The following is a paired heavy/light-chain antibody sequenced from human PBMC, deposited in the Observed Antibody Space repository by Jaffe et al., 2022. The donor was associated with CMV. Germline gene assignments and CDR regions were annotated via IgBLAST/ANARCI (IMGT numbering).Heavy chain of an antibody. CDR2: IDWDDDK. J-gene: IGHJ5*02. V-gene: IGHV2-70*15. Sequence: QVTLRESGPALVKPTQTLTLTCTFSGFSLSTSGMCVSWIRQPPGKALEWLARIDWDDDKYYSTSLKTRLTISKDTSKNQVVLRMTNMDPVDTATYFCARSGGSCYSGHNWFDPWGQGTLVTVSS. CDR1: GFSLSTSGMC. D-gene: IGHD2-15*01. CDR3: ARSGGSCYSGHNWFDP.
Light chain of an antibody. CDR3: QQYYSIPWT. CDR2: WAS. CDR1: QSVLYSSNNKNY. Sequence: DIVMTQSPDSLAVSLGERATINCKSSQSVLYSSNNKNYLAWYQQKPGQPPKLLIYWASTRESGVPDRFSGSGSGTDFTLTISSLQGEDVAVYYCQQYYSIPWTFGQGTKVEIK. V-gene: IGKV4-1*01. J-gene: IGKJ1*01.